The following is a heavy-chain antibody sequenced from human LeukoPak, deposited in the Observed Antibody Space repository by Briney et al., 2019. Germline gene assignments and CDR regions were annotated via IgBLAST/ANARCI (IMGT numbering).Heavy chain of an antibody. CDR2: IIPIFGTA. Sequence: ASVKVSCKASGGTFSSYAISWVRQAPGQGLEWMGGIIPIFGTANYAQKFQGRVTITADESTSTAYMELSSLRSEDTAVYYCAREEQLVLPSGMDVWGQGTTVTVSS. V-gene: IGHV1-69*13. CDR1: GGTFSSYA. CDR3: AREEQLVLPSGMDV. D-gene: IGHD6-6*01. J-gene: IGHJ6*02.